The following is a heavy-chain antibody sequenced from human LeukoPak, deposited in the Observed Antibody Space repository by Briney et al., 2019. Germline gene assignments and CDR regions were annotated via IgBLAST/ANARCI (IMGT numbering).Heavy chain of an antibody. D-gene: IGHD2-15*01. CDR3: ARAHFVASYYYGVDV. CDR2: IYYSGST. J-gene: IGHJ6*02. Sequence: KPSETLSLTCTVSGGSISSSSSYWGWIRQPPGKGLEWIGNIYYSGSTYYSPSLTSRVTISVDSSKNQFSLILSSVTAADTAVYYCARAHFVASYYYGVDVWGQGTTVTVSS. V-gene: IGHV4-39*07. CDR1: GGSISSSSSY.